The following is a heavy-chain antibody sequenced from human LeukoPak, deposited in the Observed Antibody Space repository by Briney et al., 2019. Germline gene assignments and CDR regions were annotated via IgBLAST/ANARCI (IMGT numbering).Heavy chain of an antibody. CDR3: ARDPNYYYDSSGYYGDY. D-gene: IGHD3-22*01. CDR2: INTNTGNP. CDR1: GYTFTNYV. V-gene: IGHV7-4-1*02. J-gene: IGHJ4*02. Sequence: LRASVKVSCKASGYTFTNYVMNWVRQAPGQGLEWMGWINTNTGNPTYAQGFTGRFVFSLDTSVSTAYLQISSLKAEDTAVYYCARDPNYYYDSSGYYGDYWGQGTLVTFSS.